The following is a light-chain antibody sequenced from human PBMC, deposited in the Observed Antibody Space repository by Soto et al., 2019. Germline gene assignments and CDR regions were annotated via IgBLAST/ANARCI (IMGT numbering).Light chain of an antibody. CDR1: QSVSSY. V-gene: IGKV3-11*01. CDR3: PQRSNWPIP. J-gene: IGKJ5*01. CDR2: DAS. Sequence: IVVTQKTATLSLSPVERATLSCRASQSVSSYLAWYQQKHGQAPRLLIYDASNRATGIPARFSGSGSGTDFTLTISSLQPEDFAVYYCPQRSNWPIPFCQGRLPAIK.